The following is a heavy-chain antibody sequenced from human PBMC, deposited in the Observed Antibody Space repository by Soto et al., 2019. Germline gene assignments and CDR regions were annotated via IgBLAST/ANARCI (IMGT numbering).Heavy chain of an antibody. CDR3: ARHLRDGYNLCWFDP. J-gene: IGHJ5*02. Sequence: SETLSLTCTFSGGSISSSSYYWGWIRQPQGKGLEWIGSIYYSGSTYYDPSLKSRVTISVDTSKNQFSLKLSSVTAADTAVYYCARHLRDGYNLCWFDPWGQATLVNVSS. D-gene: IGHD5-12*01. V-gene: IGHV4-39*01. CDR1: GGSISSSSYY. CDR2: IYYSGST.